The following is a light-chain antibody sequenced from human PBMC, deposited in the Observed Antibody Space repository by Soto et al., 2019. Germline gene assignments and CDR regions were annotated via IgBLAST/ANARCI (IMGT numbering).Light chain of an antibody. Sequence: IPMTQSPSTLSASIGDRVTITCRASQSINNRLAWYQQMPGKAPNLLIYDASSLESGVPSRFRGSGSETEFTITISGLQPDDFATYYCQQFIDGWTFGQGTKVEIK. V-gene: IGKV1-5*01. CDR2: DAS. CDR3: QQFIDGWT. J-gene: IGKJ1*01. CDR1: QSINNR.